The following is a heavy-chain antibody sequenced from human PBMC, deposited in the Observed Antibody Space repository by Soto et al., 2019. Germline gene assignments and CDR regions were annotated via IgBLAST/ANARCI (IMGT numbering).Heavy chain of an antibody. D-gene: IGHD3-3*01. V-gene: IGHV4-39*01. CDR2: MYYSGTT. J-gene: IGHJ6*02. CDR1: GASFSSSSYY. CDR3: ATHPAISATSFYGMDV. Sequence: PSETLSLTCSVSGASFSSSSYYWGWIRQPPEKGLEWIATMYYSGTTYYNPSLKSRVTVSIDTSKDQFSLKLTSVTAADTAMYYCATHPAISATSFYGMDVCGHGTTVTV.